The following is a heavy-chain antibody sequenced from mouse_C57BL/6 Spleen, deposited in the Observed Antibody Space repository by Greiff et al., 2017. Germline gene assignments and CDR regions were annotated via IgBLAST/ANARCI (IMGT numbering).Heavy chain of an antibody. CDR2: IDPETGGT. Sequence: VQLQESGAELVRPGASVTLSCKASGYTFTDYEMHWVKQTPVHGLEWIGAIDPETGGTAYNQKFQGKAILTADKSSSTAYMELRSLTSEDSAVYYCTRTGSVVAKDAMDYWGEGTSVTVSS. V-gene: IGHV1-15*01. J-gene: IGHJ4*01. CDR1: GYTFTDYE. CDR3: TRTGSVVAKDAMDY. D-gene: IGHD1-1*01.